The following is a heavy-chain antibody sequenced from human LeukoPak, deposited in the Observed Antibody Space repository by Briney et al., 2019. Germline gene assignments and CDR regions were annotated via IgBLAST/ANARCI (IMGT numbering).Heavy chain of an antibody. Sequence: SETLSLTCAVYGGSFSGYYWSWIRQPPGKGLEWIGEINHSGSTHYNPSLKSRVTISGDKSKNQFSLKLSSVTAADTAVYYCARAAVAARWFDPWGQGTLVTVSS. D-gene: IGHD6-19*01. CDR2: INHSGST. CDR1: GGSFSGYY. J-gene: IGHJ5*02. V-gene: IGHV4-34*01. CDR3: ARAAVAARWFDP.